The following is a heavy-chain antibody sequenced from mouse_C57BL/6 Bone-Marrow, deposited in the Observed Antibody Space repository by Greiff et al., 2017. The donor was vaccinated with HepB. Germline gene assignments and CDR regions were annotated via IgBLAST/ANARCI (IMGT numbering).Heavy chain of an antibody. CDR2: INPNKGGT. J-gene: IGHJ1*03. CDR1: GYTFTDYY. V-gene: IGHV1-26*01. D-gene: IGHD1-1*01. CDR3: ARTGSSPSYWYFDV. Sequence: EVQLQQSGPELVKPGASVKISCKASGYTFTDYYMNWVKQSHGKSLEWIGDINPNKGGTSYNQKFKGKATLTVDKSSSTAYMELRSLTSEDSAVYYCARTGSSPSYWYFDVWGTGTTVTVSS.